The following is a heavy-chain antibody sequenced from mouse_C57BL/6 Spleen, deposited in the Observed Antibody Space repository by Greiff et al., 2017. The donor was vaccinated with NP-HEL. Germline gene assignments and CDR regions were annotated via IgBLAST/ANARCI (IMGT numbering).Heavy chain of an antibody. CDR3: ARETTTVVPWYFDV. J-gene: IGHJ1*03. CDR2: INYDGSST. Sequence: EVQLVESEGGLVQPGSSMKLSCTASGFTFSDYYMAWVRQVPEKGLEWVANINYDGSSTYYLDSLKSRFIISRDNAKNILYLQMSSLKSEDTATYYCARETTTVVPWYFDVWGTGTTVTVSS. D-gene: IGHD1-1*01. CDR1: GFTFSDYY. V-gene: IGHV5-16*01.